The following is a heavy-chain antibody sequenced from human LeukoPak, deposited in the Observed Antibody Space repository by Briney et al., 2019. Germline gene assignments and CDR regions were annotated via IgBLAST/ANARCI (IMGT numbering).Heavy chain of an antibody. V-gene: IGHV3-23*01. J-gene: IGHJ4*02. D-gene: IGHD3-3*01. CDR3: AAEEYYDFWSGYPLDY. CDR2: ISASGSNT. Sequence: GGSLRLSCTVSGLTFDTYGMSWVRQAPGKGLEWVSAISASGSNTHYADSVKGRVIISRDNSKNTLYLQMNSLRAEDTAVYYCAAEEYYDFWSGYPLDYWGQGTLVTVSS. CDR1: GLTFDTYG.